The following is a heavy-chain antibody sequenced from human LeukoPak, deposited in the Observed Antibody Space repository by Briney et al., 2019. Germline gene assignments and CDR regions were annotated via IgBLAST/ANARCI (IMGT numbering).Heavy chain of an antibody. CDR1: GYTFTSYA. J-gene: IGHJ4*02. D-gene: IGHD3-9*01. Sequence: GASVKVSCKASGYTFTSYAIHWVRQAPGQRLEWMGWINAGNGNTKYSQEFQGRVTITRDTSASTAYMELSSLRFEDTAVYYCARGSLLRYFDWLFSDYWGQGTLVTVSS. CDR2: INAGNGNT. CDR3: ARGSLLRYFDWLFSDY. V-gene: IGHV1-3*03.